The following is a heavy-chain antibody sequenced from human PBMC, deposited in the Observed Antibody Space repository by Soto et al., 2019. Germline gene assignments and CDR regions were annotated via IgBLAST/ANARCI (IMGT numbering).Heavy chain of an antibody. CDR1: GFTFGSFT. CDR3: ARDGLTFGGD. CDR2: ISSSSAYI. Sequence: EVHLVEAGGGLVKPGESLTLSCAASGFTFGSFTLNWVRQAPGKGLEWVSSISSSSAYIYYAESGKGRFTISRDNARSTLYLQMNSLRLDDTAVYFCARDGLTFGGDWGQGTLVAGSS. V-gene: IGHV3-21*06. D-gene: IGHD3-16*01. J-gene: IGHJ4*02.